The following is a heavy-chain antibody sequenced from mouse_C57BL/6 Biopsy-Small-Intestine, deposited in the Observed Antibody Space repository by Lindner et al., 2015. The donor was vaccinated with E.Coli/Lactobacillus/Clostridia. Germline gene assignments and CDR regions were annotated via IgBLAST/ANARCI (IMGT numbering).Heavy chain of an antibody. CDR1: GYAFTNYL. V-gene: IGHV1-54*01. CDR2: INPGSGDT. Sequence: VQLQESGAELVRPGTSVKVSCKASGYAFTNYLIEWVIQRPGQGLEWIGVINPGSGDTNYNEKFRGKATLTADKASTTAYMQLSSLTSEDSAVYFCARTGYLDYWGQGTTLTVSS. J-gene: IGHJ2*01. CDR3: ARTGYLDY.